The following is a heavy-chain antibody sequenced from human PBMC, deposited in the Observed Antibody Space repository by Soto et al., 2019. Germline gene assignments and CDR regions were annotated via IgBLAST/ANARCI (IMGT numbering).Heavy chain of an antibody. Sequence: QITLKESGPTLVKPTQPLTLTCTFSGFSLSTSGVGVGWIRQPPGKALEWLALIYWDDDKRYSPSLKSRLTNTKDTSKYQVVLTMTNMDPVDTATYYCAHSRKQWFGNNWFDPWGQGTLVTVSS. CDR1: GFSLSTSGVG. J-gene: IGHJ5*02. V-gene: IGHV2-5*02. CDR3: AHSRKQWFGNNWFDP. CDR2: IYWDDDK. D-gene: IGHD3-10*01.